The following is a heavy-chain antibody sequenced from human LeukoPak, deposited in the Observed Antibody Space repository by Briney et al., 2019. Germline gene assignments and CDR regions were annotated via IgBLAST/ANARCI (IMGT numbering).Heavy chain of an antibody. D-gene: IGHD6-19*01. V-gene: IGHV4-34*01. CDR3: ARGAVAGTSGSFDY. J-gene: IGHJ4*02. Sequence: SETLSLTCAVYGGSFSGYYWSWIRQPPGKGLEWIGEINHSGSTNYNPSLESRVTISVDTSKNQFSLKLSSVTAADTAVYYCARGAVAGTSGSFDYWGQGTLVTVSS. CDR2: INHSGST. CDR1: GGSFSGYY.